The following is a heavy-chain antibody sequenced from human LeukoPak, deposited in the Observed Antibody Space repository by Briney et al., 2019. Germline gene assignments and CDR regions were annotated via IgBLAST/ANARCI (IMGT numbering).Heavy chain of an antibody. CDR2: IYHSGST. J-gene: IGHJ4*02. V-gene: IGHV4-30-2*01. Sequence: SQTLSLTYAVSGGSISSGGYSWSWIRQPPGKGLEWIGYIYHSGSTYYNPSLKSRVTISVDRSKNQFSLKLSSVTAADTAVYYCARTTVTTWVDCWGQGTLVTVSS. CDR1: GGSISSGGYS. CDR3: ARTTVTTWVDC. D-gene: IGHD4-17*01.